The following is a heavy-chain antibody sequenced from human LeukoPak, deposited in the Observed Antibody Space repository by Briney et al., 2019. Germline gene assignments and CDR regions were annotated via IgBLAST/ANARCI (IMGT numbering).Heavy chain of an antibody. J-gene: IGHJ6*03. V-gene: IGHV1-8*03. CDR3: ARARRKYCSSTSCPYYMDV. CDR2: MNPNSGNT. D-gene: IGHD2-2*01. Sequence: ASVKVSCKASGYTFTSYDINWVRQATGQGLEWMGWMNPNSGNTGYAQKFQGRVTITRNTYISTAYMELSSLRSEDTAVYYCARARRKYCSSTSCPYYMDVWGKGTTVTVSS. CDR1: GYTFTSYD.